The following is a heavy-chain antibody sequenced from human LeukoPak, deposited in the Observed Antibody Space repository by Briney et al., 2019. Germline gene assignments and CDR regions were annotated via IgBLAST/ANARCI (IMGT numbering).Heavy chain of an antibody. CDR1: GFIVSSNY. Sequence: PGGSLRLSCAASGFIVSSNYMSWVRQAPGKGLEWVSVIYSGGSTYYADSVKGRFTTSRDNSKNTLYLQMNSLRAEDTAVYYCANLRSSHDYWGQGTLVTVSS. J-gene: IGHJ4*02. CDR3: ANLRSSHDY. CDR2: IYSGGST. V-gene: IGHV3-66*01. D-gene: IGHD4-17*01.